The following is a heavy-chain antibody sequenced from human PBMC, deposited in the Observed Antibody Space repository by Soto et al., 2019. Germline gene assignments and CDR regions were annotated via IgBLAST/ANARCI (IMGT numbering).Heavy chain of an antibody. J-gene: IGHJ4*02. CDR3: VRSGTSSGRFSDY. CDR1: GYTFTSYW. V-gene: IGHV5-51*01. Sequence: SLKISCKGSGYTFTSYWIGWVRQMPGEGLEWMGVIYPSDSDIRYSPSFQGKVTISADKSITTAYLQWSSLKAADTAMYYCVRSGTSSGRFSDYWGQGTLVTVSS. CDR2: IYPSDSDI. D-gene: IGHD2-15*01.